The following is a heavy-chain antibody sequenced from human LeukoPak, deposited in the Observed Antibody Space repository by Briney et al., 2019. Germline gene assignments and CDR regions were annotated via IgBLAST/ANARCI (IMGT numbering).Heavy chain of an antibody. CDR1: RFTFSSYS. J-gene: IGHJ6*04. D-gene: IGHD3-10*02. V-gene: IGHV3-21*01. CDR3: AELGITMIGGV. CDR2: ITASGTDT. Sequence: GGSLRLSCAASRFTFSSYSMNWVRQAPGKGLQWVSTITASGTDTFYADSVKGRFTISRDNAKNSLYLQMNSLRAEDTAVYYCAELGITMIGGVWGKGTTVTISS.